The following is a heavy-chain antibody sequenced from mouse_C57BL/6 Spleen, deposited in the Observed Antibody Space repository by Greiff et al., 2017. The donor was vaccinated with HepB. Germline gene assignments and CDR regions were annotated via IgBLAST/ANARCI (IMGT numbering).Heavy chain of an antibody. CDR3: ASGWLLGYFDV. CDR2: ISDGGSYT. V-gene: IGHV5-4*01. J-gene: IGHJ1*03. D-gene: IGHD2-3*01. CDR1: GFTFSSYA. Sequence: EVQLQESGGGLVKPGGSLKLSCAASGFTFSSYAMSWVRQTPEKRLEWVATISDGGSYTYYPDNVKGRFTISRDNAKNNLYLQMSHLKSEDTAMYYCASGWLLGYFDVWGTGTTVTVSS.